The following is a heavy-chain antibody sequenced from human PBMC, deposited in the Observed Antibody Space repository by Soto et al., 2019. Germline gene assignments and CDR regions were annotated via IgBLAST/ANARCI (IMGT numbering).Heavy chain of an antibody. CDR3: ATDWGPPIAARPRLGAFDI. CDR2: INPSGGST. Sequence: QVQLVQSGAEVKKPGASVKVSCKASGYTFTSYYMHWVRQAPGQGLEWMGIINPSGGSTSYAQKFQGRVTMTRDTSTSTVYMELSSLRSEDTAVYYCATDWGPPIAARPRLGAFDIWGQGTMVTVSS. D-gene: IGHD6-6*01. J-gene: IGHJ3*02. V-gene: IGHV1-46*01. CDR1: GYTFTSYY.